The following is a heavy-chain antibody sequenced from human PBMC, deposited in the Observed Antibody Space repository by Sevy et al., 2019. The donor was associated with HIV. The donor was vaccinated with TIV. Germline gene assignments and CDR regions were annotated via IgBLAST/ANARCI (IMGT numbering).Heavy chain of an antibody. CDR2: IYYSGTT. D-gene: IGHD6-13*01. J-gene: IGHJ4*02. Sequence: SETLSLTCTVSGGSISSYYWNWIRQPPGKGLEWIGYIYYSGTTNYNPSLKSRVTISVDTSKNQFSLNLTSVTAVDTAVYYCARAGRGAAAGTDYWGQGTLVTVSS. CDR1: GGSISSYY. CDR3: ARAGRGAAAGTDY. V-gene: IGHV4-59*01.